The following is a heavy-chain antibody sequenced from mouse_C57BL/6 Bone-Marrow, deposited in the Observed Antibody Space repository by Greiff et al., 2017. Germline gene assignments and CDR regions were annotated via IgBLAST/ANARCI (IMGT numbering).Heavy chain of an antibody. J-gene: IGHJ2*01. CDR2: IDPANGNT. CDR1: GFNIKDDY. D-gene: IGHD1-1*01. CDR3: ARSLRLYYFDY. V-gene: IGHV14-3*01. Sequence: VQLQQPGAELVRPGASVKLSCTASGFNIKDDYMHWVKQRPEQGLEWIGRIDPANGNTKYAPKFQGKATITADTSSNTAYLQLSSLTSEDTAIYYCARSLRLYYFDYWGQGTTLTVSS.